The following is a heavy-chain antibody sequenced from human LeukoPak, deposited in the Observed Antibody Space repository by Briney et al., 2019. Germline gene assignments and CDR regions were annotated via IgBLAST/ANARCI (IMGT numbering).Heavy chain of an antibody. Sequence: GGSLRLSCTASGFTFSSYWMHLVRQAPGKGLVWVSRINSDGSSTGYADSVKGRFTISRDNAKNTLYLQMNSLRAEDTAVYYCAELGITMIGGVWGKGTTVTISS. D-gene: IGHD3-10*02. V-gene: IGHV3-74*01. CDR2: INSDGSST. J-gene: IGHJ6*04. CDR3: AELGITMIGGV. CDR1: GFTFSSYW.